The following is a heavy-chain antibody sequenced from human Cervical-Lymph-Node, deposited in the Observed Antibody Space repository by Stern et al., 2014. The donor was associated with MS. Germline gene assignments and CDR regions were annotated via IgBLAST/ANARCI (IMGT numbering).Heavy chain of an antibody. CDR3: ASEHARYCTTGICYSPGY. CDR2: ISSTGKTI. D-gene: IGHD2-8*01. Sequence: VQLVESGGGLVKPGRSLRLACAASGFIFSDYYMSWIRQAPGKGLEWVSYISSTGKTIYYADSVKGRFTISRDNANNLLYLQMNSLRAEDTAVYYCASEHARYCTTGICYSPGYWGRGTLVTVSS. J-gene: IGHJ4*02. V-gene: IGHV3-11*01. CDR1: GFIFSDYY.